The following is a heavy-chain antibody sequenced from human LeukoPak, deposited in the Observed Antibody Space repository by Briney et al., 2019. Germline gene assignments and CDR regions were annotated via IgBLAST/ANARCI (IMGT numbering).Heavy chain of an antibody. CDR1: GFTFDDYG. V-gene: IGHV3-20*04. CDR3: ARYCTNGVCYQDY. J-gene: IGHJ4*02. Sequence: PGGSLRLSCAVSGFTFDDYGMSWVRHAPGKGLEWVSGINWNGGSTVYADSVKGRFTISRDNAKNSLYLQMNSLRAEDTALYYCARYCTNGVCYQDYWGQGTLVTVSS. CDR2: INWNGGST. D-gene: IGHD2-8*01.